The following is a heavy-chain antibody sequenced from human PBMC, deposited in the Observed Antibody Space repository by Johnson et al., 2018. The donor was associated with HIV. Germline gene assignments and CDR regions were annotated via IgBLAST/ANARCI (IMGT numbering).Heavy chain of an antibody. CDR2: ISSSGTTI. CDR1: GFTFSDYY. CDR3: ARLGYSYGQRLRAFDI. J-gene: IGHJ3*02. V-gene: IGHV3-11*04. Sequence: QVQLVESGGDLVKPGGSLRLSCAASGFTFSDYYMTWIRQAPGKGLEWVSYISSSGTTIYYADSVKGRFTISRDNSRNSVYLQMNSLRVEDTAVYYCARLGYSYGQRLRAFDIWGQGTMVTVSS. D-gene: IGHD5-18*01.